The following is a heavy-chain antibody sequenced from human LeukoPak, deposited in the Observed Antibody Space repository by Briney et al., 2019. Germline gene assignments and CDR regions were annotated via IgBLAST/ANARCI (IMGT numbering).Heavy chain of an antibody. J-gene: IGHJ4*02. CDR1: GFTFSSYW. Sequence: PGGSLRLSCAASGFTFSSYWMHWVRQAPGKGLVWVSRINSDGSSTSYADSVKGRFTISRDNAKNTLYLQMNSLRAEETAVYYCARMGEVRYCSGGSCYDYGNFDYWGQGTLVTVSS. V-gene: IGHV3-74*01. D-gene: IGHD2-15*01. CDR2: INSDGSST. CDR3: ARMGEVRYCSGGSCYDYGNFDY.